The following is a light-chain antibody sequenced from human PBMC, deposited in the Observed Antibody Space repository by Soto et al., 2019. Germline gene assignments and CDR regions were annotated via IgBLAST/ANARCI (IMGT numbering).Light chain of an antibody. J-gene: IGLJ2*01. CDR3: SSQGTSSTLV. Sequence: QSALTQPASVSGSPGPAITISCTGTSSDVGYYNYVSWYQQHPGKAPNLMIYDVSNRPSGVSNRFSGSKSGNTASLTISGLQAEDEADYYCSSQGTSSTLVFGGGTKLPVL. CDR1: SSDVGYYNY. V-gene: IGLV2-14*01. CDR2: DVS.